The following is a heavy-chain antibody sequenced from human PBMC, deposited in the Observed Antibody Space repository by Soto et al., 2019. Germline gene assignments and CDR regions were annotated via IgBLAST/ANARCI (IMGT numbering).Heavy chain of an antibody. CDR1: GFSLSTSGVG. Sequence: QITLRESGPTLVKPTETLTLTCTFSGFSLSTSGVGVGWIRQPPGKALEWLAFIYWDDDKRYSPSLRSRLTIRKDTARNQVVLTMTNMDPVDTATYFCAHRRIGVSQWNYGDFDYWGQGTLVTVCS. CDR3: AHRRIGVSQWNYGDFDY. V-gene: IGHV2-5*02. D-gene: IGHD1-7*01. CDR2: IYWDDDK. J-gene: IGHJ4*02.